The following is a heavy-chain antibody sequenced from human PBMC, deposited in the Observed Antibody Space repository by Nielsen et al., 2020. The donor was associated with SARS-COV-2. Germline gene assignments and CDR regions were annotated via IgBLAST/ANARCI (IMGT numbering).Heavy chain of an antibody. J-gene: IGHJ3*02. CDR3: ARDEGYCSSTSCSTAFDI. D-gene: IGHD2-2*01. CDR2: IYTSGST. CDR1: GGSISSGSYY. V-gene: IGHV4-61*02. Sequence: SETLSLTCTVSGGSISSGSYYWSWIRQPAGKGLEWIGRIYTSGSTNYNPSLKSRVTISVDTSKNQFSLKLSSVTAADTAVYYCARDEGYCSSTSCSTAFDIWGQGTMVTVSS.